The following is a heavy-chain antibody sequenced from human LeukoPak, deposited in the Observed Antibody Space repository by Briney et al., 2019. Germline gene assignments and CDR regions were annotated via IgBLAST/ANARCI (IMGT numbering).Heavy chain of an antibody. CDR1: GGFIGTYY. CDR3: ARSRGRQLYYFDY. D-gene: IGHD3-10*01. J-gene: IGHJ4*02. Sequence: PSETLSLTCTLSGGFIGTYYWSWIRQPPGKGLEWIGYVYYTGSTSYNPSLKSRVTISVDTSKNQFSLKLSSVTAADTAVYYCARSRGRQLYYFDYWGQGTLVTVSS. CDR2: VYYTGST. V-gene: IGHV4-59*01.